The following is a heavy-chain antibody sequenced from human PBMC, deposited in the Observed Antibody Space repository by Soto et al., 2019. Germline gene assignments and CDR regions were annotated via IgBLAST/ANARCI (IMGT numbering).Heavy chain of an antibody. CDR1: GYTFTNYG. CDR2: INVYNGNT. V-gene: IGHV1-18*01. D-gene: IGHD3-22*01. CDR3: ARGSDYDSSGYYYSWFDP. Sequence: GASVKVSCKASGYTFTNYGISWVRQAPGQGLEWMGWINVYNGNTKYAQKVQGRVAMTTDTSTSTAYMELRSLRSDDTAVYYCARGSDYDSSGYYYSWFDPWGQGTLVTVSS. J-gene: IGHJ5*02.